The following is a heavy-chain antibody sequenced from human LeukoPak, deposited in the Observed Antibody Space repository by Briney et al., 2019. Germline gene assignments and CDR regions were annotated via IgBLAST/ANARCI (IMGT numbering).Heavy chain of an antibody. V-gene: IGHV1-24*01. CDR1: GYTLTELS. Sequence: ASVKVSCKVSGYTLTELSMHWVRRAPGKGLEWMGGFDPEDGETIYAQKFQGRVTMTEDTSTDTAYMELSSLRSEDTAVYYCATENYYDSSGSGYYYYYMDVWGKGTTVTVSS. D-gene: IGHD3-22*01. CDR3: ATENYYDSSGSGYYYYYMDV. CDR2: FDPEDGET. J-gene: IGHJ6*03.